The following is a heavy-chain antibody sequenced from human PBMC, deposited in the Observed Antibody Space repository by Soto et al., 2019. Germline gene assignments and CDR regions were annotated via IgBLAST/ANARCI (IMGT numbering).Heavy chain of an antibody. Sequence: SETLSPTCTVSGGSVSSPKYFWRWMRQPPGKGLEWVAYIYNNGKTNYNPSLKSRATISVDTSKNQCSLNLTSVTGADSAVYFCARTVMPVGNLPAFDHWGQGVLVTVSS. CDR1: GGSVSSPKYF. J-gene: IGHJ4*02. CDR2: IYNNGKT. D-gene: IGHD7-27*01. V-gene: IGHV4-61*01. CDR3: ARTVMPVGNLPAFDH.